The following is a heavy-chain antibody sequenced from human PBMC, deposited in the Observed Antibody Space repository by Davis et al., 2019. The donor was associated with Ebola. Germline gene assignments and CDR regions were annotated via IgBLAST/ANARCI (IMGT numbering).Heavy chain of an antibody. CDR1: GGSFSGYY. CDR2: IYYSGST. J-gene: IGHJ4*02. Sequence: PSETLSLTCAVYGGSFSGYYWSWIRQPPGKGLEWIGYIYYSGSTNYNPSLKSRVTISVDTSKNQFSLKLSSVTAADTAVYYCARGRSGSYYWGQGTLVTVSS. CDR3: ARGRSGSYY. D-gene: IGHD1-26*01. V-gene: IGHV4-59*01.